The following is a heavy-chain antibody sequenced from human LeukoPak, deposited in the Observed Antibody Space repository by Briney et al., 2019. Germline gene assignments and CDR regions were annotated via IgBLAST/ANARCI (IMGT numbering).Heavy chain of an antibody. CDR2: ISGSGGST. Sequence: GGSLRLSCAASGFTFSSHAMNWVRQAPGKGLEWVSVISGSGGSTYYADSVKGRFTISRDNSKNTLYLQMNSLRAEETAVYYCARAGTGEVVVPPGFYWGQGTLVTVSS. CDR3: ARAGTGEVVVPPGFY. D-gene: IGHD2-2*01. CDR1: GFTFSSHA. J-gene: IGHJ4*02. V-gene: IGHV3-23*01.